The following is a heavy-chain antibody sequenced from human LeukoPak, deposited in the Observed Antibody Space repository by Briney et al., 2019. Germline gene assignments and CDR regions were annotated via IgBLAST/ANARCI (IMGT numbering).Heavy chain of an antibody. V-gene: IGHV3-74*01. CDR1: GFTFSNYW. CDR2: INSDGINT. Sequence: GGSLRLSCAASGFTFSNYWMHWVRQAPGKGLVWVSRINSDGINTSYADSVKGRFTISRDNAKNTLNLQMNSLRAEDTAAYYCARDLGQYSDTCDNWFDPWGQGTLVTVSS. J-gene: IGHJ5*02. CDR3: ARDLGQYSDTCDNWFDP. D-gene: IGHD3-22*01.